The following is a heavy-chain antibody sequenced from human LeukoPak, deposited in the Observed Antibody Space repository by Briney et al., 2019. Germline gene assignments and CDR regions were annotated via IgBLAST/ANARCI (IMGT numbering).Heavy chain of an antibody. J-gene: IGHJ4*02. CDR3: AGLYYDSSGFDY. CDR2: IYHSGST. V-gene: IGHV4-38-2*02. CDR1: GYSISSGYY. D-gene: IGHD3-22*01. Sequence: SETLSLTCTVSGYSISSGYYWGWIRQPPGKGLEWIGSIYHSGSTYYNPSLKSRVTISVDTSKNQFSLKLSSVTAADTAVYYCAGLYYDSSGFDYWGQGTLVTVSS.